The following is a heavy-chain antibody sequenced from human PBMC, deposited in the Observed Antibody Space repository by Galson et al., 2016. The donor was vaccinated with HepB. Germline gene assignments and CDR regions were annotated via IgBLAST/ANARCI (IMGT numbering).Heavy chain of an antibody. D-gene: IGHD2-2*01. V-gene: IGHV3-74*01. CDR3: ARVKDCSRTECYSYLDS. CDR1: GFTFNSYY. CDR2: ISGDGSST. J-gene: IGHJ4*02. Sequence: SLRLSCAASGFTFNSYYMHWVRQAPGKGLVWVSRISGDGSSTDYADSVEGRFTVSRDNAKNTLYLQMHSLRAEDTAVYFCARVKDCSRTECYSYLDSWGQGILVTVSS.